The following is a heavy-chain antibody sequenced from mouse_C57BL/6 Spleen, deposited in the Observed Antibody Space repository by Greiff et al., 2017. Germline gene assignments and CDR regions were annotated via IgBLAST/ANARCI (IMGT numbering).Heavy chain of an antibody. CDR2: ISDGGSYT. D-gene: IGHD2-3*01. Sequence: EVHLVESGGGLVKPGGSLKLSCAASGFTFSSYAMSWVRQTPEKRLEWVATISDGGSYTYYPDNVKGRFTISRDNAKNNLYLQMSHLKSEDTAMYYCAREGWLLPLSYWGQGTLVTVSA. J-gene: IGHJ3*01. CDR1: GFTFSSYA. CDR3: AREGWLLPLSY. V-gene: IGHV5-4*01.